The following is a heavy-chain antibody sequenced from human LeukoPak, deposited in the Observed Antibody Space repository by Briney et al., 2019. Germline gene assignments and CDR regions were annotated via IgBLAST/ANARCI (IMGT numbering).Heavy chain of an antibody. J-gene: IGHJ4*02. CDR2: IYTSGST. V-gene: IGHV4-4*07. CDR1: GGSISSYY. CDR3: ARSYDSSGYYYYYFDY. Sequence: KTSETLSLTCTVSGGSISSYYWSWIRQPAGKGLEWIGRIYTSGSTNYNPSLKSRVTMSVDTSKNQFSLKLSSVTAADTAVYYCARSYDSSGYYYYYFDYWGQGTLVTVSS. D-gene: IGHD3-22*01.